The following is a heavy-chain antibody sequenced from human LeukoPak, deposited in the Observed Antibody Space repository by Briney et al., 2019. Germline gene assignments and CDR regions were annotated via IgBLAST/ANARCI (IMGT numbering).Heavy chain of an antibody. CDR3: AKTSGYDYGAFDI. CDR2: IKQDGSEK. J-gene: IGHJ3*02. Sequence: GGSLRLSCAASGFTFSSYWMSWVRQAPGKGLEWVANIKQDGSEKYYVDSVKGRFTISRDNAKNSLYLQMNSLRAEDTAVYYCAKTSGYDYGAFDIWGQGTMVTVSS. D-gene: IGHD5-12*01. CDR1: GFTFSSYW. V-gene: IGHV3-7*01.